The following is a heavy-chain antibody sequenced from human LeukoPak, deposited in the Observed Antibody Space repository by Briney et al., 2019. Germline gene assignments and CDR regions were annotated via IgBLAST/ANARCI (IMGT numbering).Heavy chain of an antibody. CDR1: GFTFSSYS. Sequence: GGSLRLSCAASGFTFSSYSMNWVRQAPGKGLEWVSSISSSSSYIYYADSVKGRFTISRDNAKNSLYLQMNSLRAEDTAMYYCAGLYSSSSSCYNYWGQGTLVTVSS. V-gene: IGHV3-21*01. J-gene: IGHJ4*02. CDR2: ISSSSSYI. CDR3: AGLYSSSSSCYNY. D-gene: IGHD2-2*02.